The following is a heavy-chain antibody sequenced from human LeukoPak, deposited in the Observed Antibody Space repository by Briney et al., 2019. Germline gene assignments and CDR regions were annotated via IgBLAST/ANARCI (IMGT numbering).Heavy chain of an antibody. Sequence: ASVTVSCKASGYTFTSNYMHWVRQAPGQGLEWMGIIHPSGGNTSYAQKFQGRVAMTRDTSTSTVYMELSSLRSEDTAIYYCARDCSSTRCQGPVFDNWGQGTLVTVSS. V-gene: IGHV1-46*01. CDR3: ARDCSSTRCQGPVFDN. J-gene: IGHJ4*02. D-gene: IGHD2-2*01. CDR2: IHPSGGNT. CDR1: GYTFTSNY.